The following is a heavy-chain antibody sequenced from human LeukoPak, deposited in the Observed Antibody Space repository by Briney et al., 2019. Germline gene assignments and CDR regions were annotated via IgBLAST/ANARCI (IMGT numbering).Heavy chain of an antibody. Sequence: ASVKVSCKASGYTFTGYYMHWVRQAPGQGLEWMGWINPNSGGTNYAQKFQGRVTMTRDTSISTAYMELSRLRSDDTAVYYCARGQLLWFGELLLSYYYYGMDVWGQGTTVTVPS. V-gene: IGHV1-2*02. D-gene: IGHD3-10*01. CDR3: ARGQLLWFGELLLSYYYYGMDV. CDR2: INPNSGGT. J-gene: IGHJ6*02. CDR1: GYTFTGYY.